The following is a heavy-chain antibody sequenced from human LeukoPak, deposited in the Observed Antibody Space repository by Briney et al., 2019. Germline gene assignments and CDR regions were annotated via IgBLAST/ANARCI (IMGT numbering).Heavy chain of an antibody. V-gene: IGHV1-69*13. J-gene: IGHJ6*03. D-gene: IGHD6-13*01. CDR3: ARDSRAGSFVVAYMDV. CDR1: GGTFSSYA. CDR2: IIPIFGTA. Sequence: SVKVSCKASGGTFSSYAISWVRQATGQGLEWMGGIIPIFGTANYAQKFQGRVTITADESTSTAYMELSSLRSEDTAVYYCARDSRAGSFVVAYMDVWGKGTTVTVSS.